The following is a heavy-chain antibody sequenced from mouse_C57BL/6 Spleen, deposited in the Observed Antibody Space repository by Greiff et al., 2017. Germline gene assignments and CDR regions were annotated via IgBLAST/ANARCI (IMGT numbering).Heavy chain of an antibody. CDR1: GYAYTNYL. V-gene: IGHV1-54*01. CDR2: INPGSGGT. CDR3: AREGGNYGDFDV. Sequence: QVQLKESGAELVRPGTSVKVSCKASGYAYTNYLIEWVKQRPGQGLEWIGVINPGSGGTNYNEKFKGKATLTADKSSSTAYMQLSSLTSEDSAVYFCAREGGNYGDFDVWGTGTTVTVSS. D-gene: IGHD2-1*01. J-gene: IGHJ1*03.